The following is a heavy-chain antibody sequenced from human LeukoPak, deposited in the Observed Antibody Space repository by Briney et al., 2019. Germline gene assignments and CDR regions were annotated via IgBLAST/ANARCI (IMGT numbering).Heavy chain of an antibody. J-gene: IGHJ6*02. D-gene: IGHD2-15*01. CDR2: ITTYNGNT. CDR1: GYTFTRYG. CDR3: ARGASLRRGHGLDV. Sequence: PSVKVSCKASGYTFTRYGINWVRQAPGQGLEWMGWITTYNGNTNYAQKFRDRVTMTTDTSTSTAYMELRSLRSDDTAVYYCARGASLRRGHGLDVWGQGTTVTVSS. V-gene: IGHV1-18*01.